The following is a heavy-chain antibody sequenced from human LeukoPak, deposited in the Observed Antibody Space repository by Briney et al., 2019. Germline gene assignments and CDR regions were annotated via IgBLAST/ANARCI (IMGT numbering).Heavy chain of an antibody. Sequence: GGSLRLSCAASGFTFSSYSMNWVRQAPGKGLEWVSSISSSSSYIYYADSVKGRFTISRDNAKNSLYLQMNSLRAEDTAVYYCARTRGYYDGSGYCFDYWGQGTLVTVSS. CDR2: ISSSSSYI. CDR3: ARTRGYYDGSGYCFDY. CDR1: GFTFSSYS. V-gene: IGHV3-21*01. D-gene: IGHD3-22*01. J-gene: IGHJ4*02.